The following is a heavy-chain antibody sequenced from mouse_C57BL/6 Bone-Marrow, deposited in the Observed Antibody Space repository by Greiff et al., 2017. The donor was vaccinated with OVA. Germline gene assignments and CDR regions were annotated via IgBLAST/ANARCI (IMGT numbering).Heavy chain of an antibody. CDR1: GYTFTDYE. J-gene: IGHJ2*01. V-gene: IGHV1-15*01. CDR2: IDPETGGT. D-gene: IGHD2-4*01. CDR3: TRDYDYYFDY. Sequence: VQLQQSGAELVRPGASVTLSCKASGYTFTDYEMHWVKQTPVHGLEWIGAIDPETGGTAYNQKFKGKAILTADKSSSTACMELRSLTSEDSAVYYCTRDYDYYFDYWGQGTTLTVSS.